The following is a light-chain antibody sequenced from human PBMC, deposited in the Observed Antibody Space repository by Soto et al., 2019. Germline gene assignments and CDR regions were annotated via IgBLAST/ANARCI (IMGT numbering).Light chain of an antibody. CDR2: GAS. CDR3: QQYHNWPPQYT. CDR1: QSVASN. Sequence: EIVMTQSPASLSVSPGDGATLSCRASQSVASNVAWYQQKPGQGPRLLIHGASTRAVGVPARFSGSGSGTEFTLTIRSLQSEDLAVYYCQQYHNWPPQYTFGQGTKLQLK. J-gene: IGKJ2*01. V-gene: IGKV3-15*01.